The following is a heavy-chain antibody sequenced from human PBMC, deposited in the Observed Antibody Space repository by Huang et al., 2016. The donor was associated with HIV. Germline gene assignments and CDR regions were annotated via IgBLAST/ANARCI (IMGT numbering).Heavy chain of an antibody. D-gene: IGHD3-9*01. CDR2: INHRRRT. Sequence: QVQLQQWGAGLLRPSETLSLACAVYGGSFSGYYWSWIRQPPGKGPEWIGEINHRRRTNYNPSLDSRVSISVDTSKNQFSLKLTSGAAADTAVYYCARGAARYFDRGGTRYFGMDVWGQGTTVTVSS. V-gene: IGHV4-34*01. CDR1: GGSFSGYY. CDR3: ARGAARYFDRGGTRYFGMDV. J-gene: IGHJ6*02.